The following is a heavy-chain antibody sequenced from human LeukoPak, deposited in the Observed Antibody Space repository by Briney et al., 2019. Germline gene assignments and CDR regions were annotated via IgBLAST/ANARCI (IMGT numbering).Heavy chain of an antibody. D-gene: IGHD6-19*01. CDR1: GFTFSSYS. V-gene: IGHV3-21*05. J-gene: IGHJ4*02. Sequence: GGSLRLSCAASGFTFSSYSMNWVRQAPGKGLEWVSYINPSSTFIYYADSVRGRFTISRDNAKNSLYLQMNSLRAEDTAVYYCARAAYNSGPDHWGQGTLVTVSS. CDR3: ARAAYNSGPDH. CDR2: INPSSTFI.